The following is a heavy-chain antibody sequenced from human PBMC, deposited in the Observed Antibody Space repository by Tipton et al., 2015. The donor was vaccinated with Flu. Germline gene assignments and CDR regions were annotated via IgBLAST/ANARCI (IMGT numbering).Heavy chain of an antibody. Sequence: TLSLTCAVYGGSFSGYYWSWIRQPPGKGLEWIGEINHSGSTNYNPSLKSRVTISVDTSKNQFSLKLSSVTAADTAVYYCARYDGSGSGSSYWGQGTLVTVSS. CDR1: GGSFSGYY. J-gene: IGHJ4*02. D-gene: IGHD3-10*01. CDR3: ARYDGSGSGSSY. V-gene: IGHV4-34*01. CDR2: INHSGST.